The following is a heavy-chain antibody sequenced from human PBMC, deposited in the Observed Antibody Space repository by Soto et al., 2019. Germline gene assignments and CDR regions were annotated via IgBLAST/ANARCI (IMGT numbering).Heavy chain of an antibody. D-gene: IGHD3-10*01. CDR3: AKCRVWGGSGSYSSCYFDY. V-gene: IGHV3-23*01. Sequence: GGSLRLSCAASGFTFSSYAMSWVRQAPGKGLEWVSAISGSGGSTYYADSVKGRFTISRDNSKNTLYLQMNSLRAEDTAVYYCAKCRVWGGSGSYSSCYFDYWGQGTLVTVSS. CDR1: GFTFSSYA. J-gene: IGHJ4*02. CDR2: ISGSGGST.